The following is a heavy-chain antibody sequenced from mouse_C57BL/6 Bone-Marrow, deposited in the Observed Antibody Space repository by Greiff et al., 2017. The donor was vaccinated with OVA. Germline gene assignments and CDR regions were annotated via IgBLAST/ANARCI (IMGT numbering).Heavy chain of an antibody. D-gene: IGHD2-12*01. CDR2: IYPRDGST. Sequence: VKLQESDAELVKPGASVKISCKVSGYTFTDHTIHWMKQRPEQGLEWIGYIYPRDGSTKYNEKFKGKATLTADKSSSTAYMQLNSLTSEDSAVYFCARFGDDEGAWFAYWGQGTLVTVSA. CDR1: GYTFTDHT. V-gene: IGHV1-78*01. CDR3: ARFGDDEGAWFAY. J-gene: IGHJ3*01.